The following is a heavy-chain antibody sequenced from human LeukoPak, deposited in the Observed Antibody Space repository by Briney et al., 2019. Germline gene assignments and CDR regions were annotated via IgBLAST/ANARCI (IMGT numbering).Heavy chain of an antibody. D-gene: IGHD5-24*01. CDR1: GGSFSGYY. V-gene: IGHV4-34*01. Sequence: SETLSLTCAVYGGSFSGYYWSWIRQPPGKGLEWIGEINHSGSTNYNPSLKSRVTISVDTSKNQFSLKLSSVTAADTAAYYCASRVEMATTRDYWGQGTLVTVSS. J-gene: IGHJ4*02. CDR3: ASRVEMATTRDY. CDR2: INHSGST.